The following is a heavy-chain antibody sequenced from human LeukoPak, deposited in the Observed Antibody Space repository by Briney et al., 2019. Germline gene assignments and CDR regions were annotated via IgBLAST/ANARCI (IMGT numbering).Heavy chain of an antibody. J-gene: IGHJ3*02. Sequence: ASVKVSCKASGYSFTGHYMHWVRQAPGQGLEWMGWINPKSGDTNYAQKFQGRVTMTRDTSISTAYMDVSSLRSDDTAVYYCARNLWFGESSDAFDMWGQGTMVTVSS. CDR1: GYSFTGHY. CDR2: INPKSGDT. V-gene: IGHV1-2*02. D-gene: IGHD3-10*01. CDR3: ARNLWFGESSDAFDM.